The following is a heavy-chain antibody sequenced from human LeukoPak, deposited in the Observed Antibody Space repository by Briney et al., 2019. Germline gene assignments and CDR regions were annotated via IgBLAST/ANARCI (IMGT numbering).Heavy chain of an antibody. J-gene: IGHJ5*02. Sequence: SETLSLTCTVPGGSISSYYWSWIRQPPGKGLEWIGYIYYSGSTNYNPSLKSRVTISVDASKNQFSLKLSSVTAADTAVYYCARHRCSAGSCYWFDPWGQGTLVTVSS. D-gene: IGHD2-15*01. V-gene: IGHV4-59*08. CDR1: GGSISSYY. CDR2: IYYSGST. CDR3: ARHRCSAGSCYWFDP.